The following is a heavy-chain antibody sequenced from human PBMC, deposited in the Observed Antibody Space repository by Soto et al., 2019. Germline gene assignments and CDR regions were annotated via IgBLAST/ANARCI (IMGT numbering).Heavy chain of an antibody. J-gene: IGHJ4*02. CDR1: GYTFTSHG. Sequence: VASVKVSCKASGYTFTSHGINWVRQAPGQGLEWMGWISASNGNTNYAQKFQGRVIMTRDTSTSTAYMELRSLRSDDTAVYYCARNTYYYDSSGYQCDYWGQGTLVTVSS. CDR3: ARNTYYYDSSGYQCDY. D-gene: IGHD3-22*01. CDR2: ISASNGNT. V-gene: IGHV1-18*01.